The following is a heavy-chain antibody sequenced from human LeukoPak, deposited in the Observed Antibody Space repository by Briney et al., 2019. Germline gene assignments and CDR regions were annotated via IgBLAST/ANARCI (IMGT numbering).Heavy chain of an antibody. CDR1: GYIFTSYD. Sequence: ASVKFSCKASGYIFTSYDINWVRQATGQGLEWMGWMNPNNGNTGFAQKFQGRVTITRNTSISTAYMELTTLTFDDTAVYYCARGDPRLRLLGYWGQGTPVTVSS. CDR2: MNPNNGNT. D-gene: IGHD5-12*01. V-gene: IGHV1-8*03. J-gene: IGHJ4*02. CDR3: ARGDPRLRLLGY.